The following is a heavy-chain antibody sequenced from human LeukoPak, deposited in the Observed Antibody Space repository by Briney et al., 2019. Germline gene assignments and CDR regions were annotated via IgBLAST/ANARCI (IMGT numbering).Heavy chain of an antibody. CDR2: INWNGGST. D-gene: IGHD3-3*01. Sequence: PGGSLRLSCAASGFTFDDYGMSWVRQAPGKGLEWVSGINWNGGSTGYADSVKGRLTISRDNAKNSLYLQMNSLRAEDTALYYCARDSKRYYDFWSGYGGTAEEYYFDYWGQGTLVTVSS. V-gene: IGHV3-20*04. CDR1: GFTFDDYG. CDR3: ARDSKRYYDFWSGYGGTAEEYYFDY. J-gene: IGHJ4*02.